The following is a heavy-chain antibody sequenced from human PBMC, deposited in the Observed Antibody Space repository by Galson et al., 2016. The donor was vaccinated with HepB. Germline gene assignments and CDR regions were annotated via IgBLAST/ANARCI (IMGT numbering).Heavy chain of an antibody. J-gene: IGHJ3*01. V-gene: IGHV3-23*01. CDR1: GFTFSTYA. CDR2: VTGSGSWT. Sequence: SLRLSCAASGFTFSTYAMTWVRQAPGKGLEWVSSVTGSGSWTYYADSVKGRLTISRDNSKNTLYPQMNSLRAEDTAVYYCARDPNGDYFGAFDFWGQGTMVTVSS. D-gene: IGHD4-17*01. CDR3: ARDPNGDYFGAFDF.